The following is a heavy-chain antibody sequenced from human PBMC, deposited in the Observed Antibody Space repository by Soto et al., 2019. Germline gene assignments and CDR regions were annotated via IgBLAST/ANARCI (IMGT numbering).Heavy chain of an antibody. CDR1: GGSISSYY. CDR2: IYYSGST. V-gene: IGHV4-59*08. D-gene: IGHD3-3*01. J-gene: IGHJ6*03. CDR3: ARRGDYDFWSGYPHYYYYYMDV. Sequence: QVQLQESGPGLVKPSETLSLTCTVSGGSISSYYWSWIRQPPGKGLEWIGYIYYSGSTNYNPSLKSRVTISVDTSKNQFSLKLSSVTAADTAVYYCARRGDYDFWSGYPHYYYYYMDVWGKGTTVTVSS.